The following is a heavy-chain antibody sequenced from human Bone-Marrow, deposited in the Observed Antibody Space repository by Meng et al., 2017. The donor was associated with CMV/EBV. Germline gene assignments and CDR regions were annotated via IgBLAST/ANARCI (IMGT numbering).Heavy chain of an antibody. D-gene: IGHD1-26*01. V-gene: IGHV3-9*03. Sequence: GESLRLSFAASGFPFVDYAMHWVRQAPGRGLEWVSGISWNSGSIGYADSVKGRFTISRDNAKNSLYLQINSQRAEDMALYYCAKDSGSYYYYGMDVWGQGTAVTVSS. CDR1: GFPFVDYA. J-gene: IGHJ6*02. CDR2: ISWNSGSI. CDR3: AKDSGSYYYYGMDV.